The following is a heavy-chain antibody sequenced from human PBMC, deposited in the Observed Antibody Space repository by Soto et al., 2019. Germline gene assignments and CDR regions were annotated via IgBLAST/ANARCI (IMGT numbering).Heavy chain of an antibody. Sequence: GESLKLSCKGSGYSFITYWIGWVRQMPGKGLEWMGSIYPGDSDTRHSPSFQGQIIISADKSINTAYLQWTSLKASDTAMYYCARIEKEYQLLSSFDSWGQGTLVTVSS. J-gene: IGHJ4*02. CDR2: IYPGDSDT. CDR1: GYSFITYW. CDR3: ARIEKEYQLLSSFDS. V-gene: IGHV5-51*01. D-gene: IGHD2-2*01.